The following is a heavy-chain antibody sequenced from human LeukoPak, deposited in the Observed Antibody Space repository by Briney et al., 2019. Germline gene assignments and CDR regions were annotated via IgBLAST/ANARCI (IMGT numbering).Heavy chain of an antibody. Sequence: GASVKVSCKASGYTFTSYAMNWVRQAPGQGLEWIGWINTNTGNPTYAQGFTGRFVFSLDTSVSTAYLQISSLKAEDTAVYYCARALRYPGSYLGWFDPWGQGTLVTVSS. CDR3: ARALRYPGSYLGWFDP. D-gene: IGHD3-10*01. J-gene: IGHJ5*02. CDR1: GYTFTSYA. V-gene: IGHV7-4-1*02. CDR2: INTNTGNP.